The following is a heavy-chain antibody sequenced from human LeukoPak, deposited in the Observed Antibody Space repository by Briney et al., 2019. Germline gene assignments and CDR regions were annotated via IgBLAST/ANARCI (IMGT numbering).Heavy chain of an antibody. D-gene: IGHD2-15*01. CDR3: ARLAHDAFDI. CDR1: GFTFSTYR. Sequence: GGSLRLSCVASGFTFSTYRMNWVRQALGKGLEWVSYTSSSSSTIYYADSVKGRFTNSRDNAKNSLYLQMNSLRAEDTGAYYCARLAHDAFDIWGQGTLVTVSS. CDR2: TSSSSSTI. V-gene: IGHV3-48*01. J-gene: IGHJ3*02.